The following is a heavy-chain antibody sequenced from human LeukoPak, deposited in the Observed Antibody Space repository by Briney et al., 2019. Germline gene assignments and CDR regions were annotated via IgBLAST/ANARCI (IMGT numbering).Heavy chain of an antibody. CDR1: RYTFTSYE. D-gene: IGHD3-22*01. J-gene: IGHJ6*03. CDR3: ARQYYYESGGYYYYYMDV. Sequence: GASVNVSCKASRYTFTSYEINWVPQATSQGLGWMGWINPNTGNRGYTQKCQDRVTITRSTSISTAYMEMSSLRSEETAVYYCARQYYYESGGYYYYYMDVWGKGTTVTVSS. V-gene: IGHV1-8*03. CDR2: INPNTGNR.